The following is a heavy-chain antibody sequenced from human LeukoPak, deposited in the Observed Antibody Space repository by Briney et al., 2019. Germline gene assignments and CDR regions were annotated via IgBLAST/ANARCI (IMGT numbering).Heavy chain of an antibody. J-gene: IGHJ3*02. CDR3: ARDPMGLPIVVVPAAIDAFDI. Sequence: ASVKVSCKASGYTFTSYDINWVRQATGQGLEWMGWISAYNGNTNYAQKLQGRVTMTTDTSTSTAYMELRSLRSDDTAVYYCARDPMGLPIVVVPAAIDAFDIWGQGTMVTVSS. V-gene: IGHV1-18*01. CDR2: ISAYNGNT. CDR1: GYTFTSYD. D-gene: IGHD2-2*01.